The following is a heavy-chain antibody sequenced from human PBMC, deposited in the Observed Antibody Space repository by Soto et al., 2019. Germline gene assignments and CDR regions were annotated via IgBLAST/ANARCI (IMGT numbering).Heavy chain of an antibody. Sequence: EVQLVESGGGLVQPGGSLRLSCAASGFTFSSYWMHWVRQAPGKGLVWVSRINSDGSSTSYADSVKGRFTISRDNATNTLYLQMNSLRAEDTAVYYWAVAVAGPTAIGYWGQGTLVTVSS. V-gene: IGHV3-74*01. CDR2: INSDGSST. D-gene: IGHD6-19*01. J-gene: IGHJ4*02. CDR1: GFTFSSYW. CDR3: AVAVAGPTAIGY.